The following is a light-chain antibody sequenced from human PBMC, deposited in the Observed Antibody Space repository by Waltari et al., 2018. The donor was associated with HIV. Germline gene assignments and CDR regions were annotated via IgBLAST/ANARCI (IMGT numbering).Light chain of an antibody. CDR1: QTISYNSKNKHF. Sequence: DIVMTQSPDSLALSLGERATVRCMSSQTISYNSKNKHFLAWYQQRPGQTPRLLIYGASTRASGVPDRFGGSGSGTHFTLIINSLQSEDVATYFCQQYYNIPPTFGPGTKVEI. CDR3: QQYYNIPPT. CDR2: GAS. J-gene: IGKJ1*01. V-gene: IGKV4-1*01.